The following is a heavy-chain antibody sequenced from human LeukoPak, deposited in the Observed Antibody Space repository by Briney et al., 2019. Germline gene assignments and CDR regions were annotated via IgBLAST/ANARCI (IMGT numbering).Heavy chain of an antibody. D-gene: IGHD4-11*01. Sequence: SETLSLTCTVSGGSISGGYWSWIRQPPGRGLEWIGYVYTSGSTNYNPSLKSRVTISVDTSKSQFALKLSSVTAADTAVYYCAKSYFDYSTYYSYYFNLWGQGALVTVPS. CDR2: VYTSGST. CDR3: AKSYFDYSTYYSYYFNL. V-gene: IGHV4-4*09. CDR1: GGSISGGY. J-gene: IGHJ4*02.